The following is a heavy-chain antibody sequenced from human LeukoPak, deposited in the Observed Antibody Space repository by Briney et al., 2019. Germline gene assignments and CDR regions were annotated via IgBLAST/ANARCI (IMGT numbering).Heavy chain of an antibody. CDR3: ARRGLYYGSGSYYTGFGYYGMDV. D-gene: IGHD3-10*01. V-gene: IGHV4-59*01. CDR1: GGSISSYY. CDR2: IYYSGST. Sequence: SETPSLTCTVSGGSISSYYWSWIRQPPGKGLEWIGYIYYSGSTNYNPSLKSRVTISVDTSKNQFSLKLSSVTAADTAVYYCARRGLYYGSGSYYTGFGYYGMDVWGKGTTVTVSS. J-gene: IGHJ6*04.